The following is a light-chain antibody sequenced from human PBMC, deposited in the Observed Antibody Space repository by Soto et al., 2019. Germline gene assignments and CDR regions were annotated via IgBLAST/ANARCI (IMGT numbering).Light chain of an antibody. Sequence: SYEVTQPPSVAVSPGQTASITCSGDKLGDKYTCWYQQKPGQSPVLVIYQHSQRPSGIPERFSGSNSGNTATLTISGTQAMAEPDYYCQAWDSSTDVVFGGGTKVTVL. CDR3: QAWDSSTDVV. V-gene: IGLV3-1*01. CDR2: QHS. J-gene: IGLJ2*01. CDR1: KLGDKY.